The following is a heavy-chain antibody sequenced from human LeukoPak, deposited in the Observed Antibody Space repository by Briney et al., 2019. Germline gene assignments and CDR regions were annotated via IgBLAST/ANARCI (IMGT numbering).Heavy chain of an antibody. J-gene: IGHJ4*02. CDR3: ARREYQLPPDY. Sequence: SETLSLTCAVYGGSFSGYYWSWVRQPPGKGLEWIGEINHSGSTNYNPSPKRRVTISVDTSKTQFSLKLSSVTAADTAVYYCARREYQLPPDYWGQGTLVTVSS. CDR1: GGSFSGYY. V-gene: IGHV4-34*01. CDR2: INHSGST. D-gene: IGHD2-2*01.